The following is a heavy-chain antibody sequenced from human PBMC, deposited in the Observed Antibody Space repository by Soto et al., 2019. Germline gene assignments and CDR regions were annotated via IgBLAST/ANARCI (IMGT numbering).Heavy chain of an antibody. CDR1: GGSMSSSHY. V-gene: IGHV4-59*11. CDR3: ARDHPHSYGVYYFDY. CDR2: IYYTGNT. Sequence: SETLSLTCTVSGGSMSSSHYWIWIRQSPGKGLEWIGYIYYTGNTNYNPSLQSRVTISLDTSKNQFSLNVRSVTAADTAVYYCARDHPHSYGVYYFDYWGQGTPVTVSS. D-gene: IGHD5-18*01. J-gene: IGHJ4*02.